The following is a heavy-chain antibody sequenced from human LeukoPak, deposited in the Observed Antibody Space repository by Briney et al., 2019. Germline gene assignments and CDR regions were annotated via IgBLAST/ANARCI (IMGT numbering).Heavy chain of an antibody. CDR3: ARDYCSGGSCHLGAFDI. J-gene: IGHJ3*02. CDR1: GYTFTSYG. D-gene: IGHD2-15*01. V-gene: IGHV1-18*01. Sequence: GSVKVSCKASGYTFTSYGISWVRQAPGQGLEWMGWINSYNGNTNYAQKLQGRVTMTTDTSTSTAYMELRSLRSDDTAVYYCARDYCSGGSCHLGAFDIWGQGTMVTVSP. CDR2: INSYNGNT.